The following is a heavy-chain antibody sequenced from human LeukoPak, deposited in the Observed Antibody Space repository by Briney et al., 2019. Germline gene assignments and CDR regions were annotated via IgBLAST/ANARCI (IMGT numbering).Heavy chain of an antibody. Sequence: ASVKVSCKASGYTFTSYAMHWVRQAPGQRLEWMGWINAGNGNTKYPQKFQGRVTITRDTSASTAYMELSSLRSDDTAVYYCARVGIVVVPAAMLDYWGQGTLVTVSS. J-gene: IGHJ4*02. D-gene: IGHD2-2*01. CDR2: INAGNGNT. V-gene: IGHV1-3*01. CDR3: ARVGIVVVPAAMLDY. CDR1: GYTFTSYA.